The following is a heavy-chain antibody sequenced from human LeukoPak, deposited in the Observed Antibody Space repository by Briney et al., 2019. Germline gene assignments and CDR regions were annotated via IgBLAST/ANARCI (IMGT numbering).Heavy chain of an antibody. CDR1: GFTFSSYS. Sequence: PGGSLRLSCAASGFTFSSYSMNWVRQAPGKGLEWVSYISSRSSSIYYADSVKGRFTLSRDNAKNSLYLQMSSLRVEDTAVYYCVRDRTLGVRDGFILAWGQGTLVTVSS. J-gene: IGHJ5*02. CDR2: ISSRSSSI. V-gene: IGHV3-48*01. CDR3: VRDRTLGVRDGFILA. D-gene: IGHD5-24*01.